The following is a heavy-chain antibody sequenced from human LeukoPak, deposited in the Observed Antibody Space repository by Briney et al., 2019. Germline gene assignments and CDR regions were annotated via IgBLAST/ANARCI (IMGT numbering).Heavy chain of an antibody. V-gene: IGHV3-48*01. D-gene: IGHD3-3*01. CDR1: GFTFSSYS. CDR3: AREGGYDFWSGYYEGPFDY. CDR2: ITSSSSTI. Sequence: GGSLRLSCAASGFTFSSYSMNWVRQAPGKGLEWVSYITSSSSTIYYADSVKGRFTISRDNAKTSLYLQMNSLRAEDTAVYYCAREGGYDFWSGYYEGPFDYWGQGTLVTVFS. J-gene: IGHJ4*02.